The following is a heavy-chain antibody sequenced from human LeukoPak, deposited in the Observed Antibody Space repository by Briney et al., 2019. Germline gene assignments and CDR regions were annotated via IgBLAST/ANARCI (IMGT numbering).Heavy chain of an antibody. V-gene: IGHV1-18*01. CDR1: DYTFISYG. D-gene: IGHD1-26*01. CDR2: ISAYNGHT. CDR3: ARGIHSGSSGPYYFDY. Sequence: ASVKVSCKASDYTFISYGISWVRQAPGQGLERMGWISAYNGHTNYAQKFQGRVTMTTDTSTSTAYMELRSLRSDDTAVYYCARGIHSGSSGPYYFDYWGQGTLVTVSS. J-gene: IGHJ4*02.